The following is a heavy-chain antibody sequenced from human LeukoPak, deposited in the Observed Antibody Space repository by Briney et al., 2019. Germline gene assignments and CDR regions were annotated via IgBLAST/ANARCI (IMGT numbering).Heavy chain of an antibody. Sequence: GGSLRLSCAASGFTFSDHYMSWIPQAPGKGLEWVSYISSSSSYTNSADSVKGRFTISRDNAKNSLYLQMNSLKTEDTAVYYCTTERVSSPYWGQGTLVTVSS. CDR1: GFTFSDHY. D-gene: IGHD6-13*01. CDR2: ISSSSSYT. J-gene: IGHJ4*02. V-gene: IGHV3-11*05. CDR3: TTERVSSPY.